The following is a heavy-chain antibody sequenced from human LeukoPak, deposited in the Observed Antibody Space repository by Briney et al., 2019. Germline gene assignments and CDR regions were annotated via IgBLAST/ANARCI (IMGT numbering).Heavy chain of an antibody. CDR1: GFTFKSYA. V-gene: IGHV3-64*04. CDR3: ARAGRGSYFEYYFDY. CDR2: INTNGANT. Sequence: GGSLRLSCSASGFTFKSYAMHWVRQAPGKGLEYVSSINTNGANTYYADSVKGRFTISRDNSKNTLYLQMNSLRAEDTAVYYCARAGRGSYFEYYFDYWGQGTLVTVSS. D-gene: IGHD1-26*01. J-gene: IGHJ4*02.